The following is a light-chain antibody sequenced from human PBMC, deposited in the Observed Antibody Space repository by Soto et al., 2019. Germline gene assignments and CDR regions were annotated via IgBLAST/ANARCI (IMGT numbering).Light chain of an antibody. CDR2: GDN. CDR3: QTFDSSLTISWV. CDR1: SSNIGRGYD. V-gene: IGLV1-40*01. Sequence: QAVVTQPPSVSGAPGQRVTISCTGSSSNIGRGYDVHWYQQVPGSAPRLLLSGDNTRPSGVPDRFSGSRSGTSASLAITGLQAEDEADYYCQTFDSSLTISWVFGGGTKLTAL. J-gene: IGLJ3*02.